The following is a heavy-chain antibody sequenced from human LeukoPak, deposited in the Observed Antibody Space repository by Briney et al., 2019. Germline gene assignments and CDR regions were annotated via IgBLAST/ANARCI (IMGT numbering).Heavy chain of an antibody. CDR3: ARSGYSSGWYDFDY. CDR1: GFTFSSYA. CDR2: ISSNGGST. Sequence: GGSLRLSCAASGFTFSSYAMHWVRQAPGKGLEYVPAISSNGGSTYYANSVKGRFTISRDNSKNTLYLQMGSQRAEDMAVYYCARSGYSSGWYDFDYWGQGTLVTVSS. J-gene: IGHJ4*02. D-gene: IGHD6-19*01. V-gene: IGHV3-64*01.